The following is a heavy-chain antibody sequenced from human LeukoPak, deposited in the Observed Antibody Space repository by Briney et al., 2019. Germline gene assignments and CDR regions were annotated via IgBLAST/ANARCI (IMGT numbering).Heavy chain of an antibody. V-gene: IGHV4-61*02. J-gene: IGHJ4*02. CDR3: AREIFGARAFEY. CDR2: ISTSGGA. D-gene: IGHD3-3*01. CDR1: GGSINSGGYY. Sequence: PSQTLSLTCTVSGGSINSGGYYWSWIRQPAGKGLEWIGRISTSGGAHYNPSLKSRVTISVDTSKNQFSLKLNSVTAADTAVYYCAREIFGARAFEYWGQGILVTVSS.